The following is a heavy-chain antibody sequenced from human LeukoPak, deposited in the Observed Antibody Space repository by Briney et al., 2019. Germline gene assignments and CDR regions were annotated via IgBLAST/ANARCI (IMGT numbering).Heavy chain of an antibody. D-gene: IGHD3-10*01. CDR3: ARPRWFGELYFDY. V-gene: IGHV4-34*01. J-gene: IGHJ4*02. CDR1: GFTFSSYW. Sequence: GSLRLSCAASGFTFSSYWMSWIRQPPGKGLEWIGEINHSGSTNYNPSLKSRVTISVDTSKNQFSLKLSSVTAADTAVYYCARPRWFGELYFDYWGQGTLVTVSS. CDR2: INHSGST.